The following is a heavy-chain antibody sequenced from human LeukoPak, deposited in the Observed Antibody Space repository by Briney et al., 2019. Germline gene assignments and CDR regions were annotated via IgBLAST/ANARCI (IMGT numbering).Heavy chain of an antibody. CDR3: ASQYYYDSSGHDAFDI. V-gene: IGHV4-34*01. Sequence: GSLRLSCAASGFTFSSYAMSWIRQPPGKGLEWIGEINHSGSTNYNPSLKSRVTISVDTSKNQFSLKLSSVTAADTAVYYCASQYYYDSSGHDAFDIWGQGTMVTVSS. CDR2: INHSGST. CDR1: GFTFSSYA. D-gene: IGHD3-22*01. J-gene: IGHJ3*02.